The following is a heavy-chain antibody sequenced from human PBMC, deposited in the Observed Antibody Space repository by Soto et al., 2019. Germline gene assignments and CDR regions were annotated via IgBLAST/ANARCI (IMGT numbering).Heavy chain of an antibody. CDR2: IYTSGST. Sequence: LSLTCTVSGGSISSYYWSWIRQSAGKGLEWIGRIYTSGSTNYNPSLKSRVTMSVDTSKNQFSLKLSSVTAADTAVYYCARDQLGERYYYGMDVWGQGTTVTVSS. J-gene: IGHJ6*02. D-gene: IGHD3-10*01. CDR1: GGSISSYY. CDR3: ARDQLGERYYYGMDV. V-gene: IGHV4-4*07.